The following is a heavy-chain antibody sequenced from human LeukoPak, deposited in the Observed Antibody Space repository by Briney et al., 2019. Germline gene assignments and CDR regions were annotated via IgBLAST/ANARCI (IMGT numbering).Heavy chain of an antibody. Sequence: GGSLRLSCAASGFTFSSYEMNWVRQAPGKGLEWISYISTGGRTIYYADSVRGRFTISRDNAKNSLYLQMNSLRAEDTAVYFCARSGYYFDYWAREPWSPSPQ. D-gene: IGHD6-13*01. CDR1: GFTFSSYE. CDR3: ARSGYYFDY. CDR2: ISTGGRTI. J-gene: IGHJ4*02. V-gene: IGHV3-48*03.